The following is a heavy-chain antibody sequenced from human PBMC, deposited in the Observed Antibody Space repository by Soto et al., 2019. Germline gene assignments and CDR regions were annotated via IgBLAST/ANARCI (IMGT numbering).Heavy chain of an antibody. CDR2: VSQDGRNT. J-gene: IGHJ4*02. V-gene: IGHV3-30*18. CDR1: GFTFSDYA. Sequence: VQLVESGGGVVQPGRSLRLSCAASGFTFSDYAMHWVRQAPGKGLEWVAVVSQDGRNTHYADSVKGRFTISRDSSKNTVPLEMTSRRAEDTAVYYCAKGGRPWPVTSDVNYWGQGALVTVSS. CDR3: AKGGRPWPVTSDVNY. D-gene: IGHD3-16*01.